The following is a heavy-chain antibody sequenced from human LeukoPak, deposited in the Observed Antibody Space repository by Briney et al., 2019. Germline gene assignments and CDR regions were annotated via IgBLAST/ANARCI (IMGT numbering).Heavy chain of an antibody. J-gene: IGHJ4*02. Sequence: GGSRRLSCAASGFTFSRSAMNWVRQAPGKGLEWVSSFSASGGTTYYADSVKGRFTISRDNSKNTLSVQMNSLRAEDTAVYYCAKANYSGSYYFDSWGQGTLVTVSS. V-gene: IGHV3-23*01. CDR1: GFTFSRSA. CDR3: AKANYSGSYYFDS. D-gene: IGHD1-26*01. CDR2: FSASGGTT.